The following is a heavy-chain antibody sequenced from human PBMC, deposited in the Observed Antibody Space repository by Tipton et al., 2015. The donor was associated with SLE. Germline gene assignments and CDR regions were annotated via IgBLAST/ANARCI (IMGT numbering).Heavy chain of an antibody. J-gene: IGHJ4*02. V-gene: IGHV4-34*01. CDR1: GGSFSGYH. Sequence: TLSLTCAVYGGSFSGYHWTWIRQPPGQGLEWIGEIADTGSPNYNPSLKSRVTISLDTSKSQFSLILNSLTAADTAVYYRARGPFRRWPPGAYWGQGTLVTVSS. CDR2: IADTGSP. CDR3: ARGPFRRWPPGAY. D-gene: IGHD4-23*01.